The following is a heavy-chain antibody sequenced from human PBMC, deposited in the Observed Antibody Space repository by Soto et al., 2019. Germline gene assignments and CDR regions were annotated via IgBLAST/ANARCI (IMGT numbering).Heavy chain of an antibody. Sequence: SETKSLTSSVSGGTIGGYYGSWIRKPPGKGLEWIGYIYYSGSTNYNPSLKSRVTISVDTSKNQFSLKLSSVTAADTAVYYCARVSITMTNWFDPWGQGTLVTVSS. CDR2: IYYSGST. V-gene: IGHV4-59*01. D-gene: IGHD3-3*01. CDR1: GGTIGGYY. J-gene: IGHJ5*02. CDR3: ARVSITMTNWFDP.